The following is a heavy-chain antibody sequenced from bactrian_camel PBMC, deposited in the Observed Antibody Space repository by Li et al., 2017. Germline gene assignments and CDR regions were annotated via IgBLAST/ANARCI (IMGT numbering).Heavy chain of an antibody. Sequence: VQLVESGGGLVKPGGTLRLACAASGFAFGNYDMSWVRQAPGKGLEWVSAIINSGDGSTTIYADPVKGRFITSRDNAKNTVYLQLNSLKTEDTAMYYCAKPRSSYGGGITTAWTTGAKGPRSPSP. V-gene: IGHV3S40*01. CDR1: GFAFGNYD. J-gene: IGHJ7*01. D-gene: IGHD3*01. CDR2: INSGDGSTT.